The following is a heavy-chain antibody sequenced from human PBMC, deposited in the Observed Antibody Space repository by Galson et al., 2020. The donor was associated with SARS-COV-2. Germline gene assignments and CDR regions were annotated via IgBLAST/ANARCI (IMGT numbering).Heavy chain of an antibody. D-gene: IGHD4-17*01. J-gene: IGHJ4*02. CDR1: GGSVNSYY. CDR3: ARLGRTVDPYLDY. CDR2: IYHVGGT. Sequence: SETLSLTCSASGGSVNSYYWSWLRQPPGKGLEWIGYIYHVGGTYCNPSLESRVTISVDGSKDQLYLRLTSVTAADKAVYYCARLGRTVDPYLDYWGQGALVTVSS. V-gene: IGHV4-30-2*01.